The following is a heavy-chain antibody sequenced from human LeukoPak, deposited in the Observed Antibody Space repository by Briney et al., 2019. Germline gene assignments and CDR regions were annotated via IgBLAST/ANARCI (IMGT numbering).Heavy chain of an antibody. J-gene: IGHJ4*02. V-gene: IGHV3-9*01. CDR2: ISWNSSSI. CDR3: AKTGYSNYYFDY. CDR1: GFTFDDYA. D-gene: IGHD3-9*01. Sequence: GGSLRLSCAASGFTFDDYAMHWVRQAPGKGLEWVSGISWNSSSIGYADSVKGRFTISRDNAKNSLYLQMNSLRAEDTALYYCAKTGYSNYYFDYWGQGTLVTVSS.